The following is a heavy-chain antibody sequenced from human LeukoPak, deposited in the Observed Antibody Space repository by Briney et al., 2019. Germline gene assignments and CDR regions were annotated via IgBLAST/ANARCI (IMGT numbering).Heavy chain of an antibody. CDR1: GFTVSTNY. V-gene: IGHV3-53*01. J-gene: IGHJ4*02. Sequence: GGSLRLSCAASGFTVSTNYMTWVRQAPGKGLEWVSVIYKAGDPYNADSVKGRFSISRDNRKNMLYLQMNSLRAEDTAVYYCARPDGSLWSGYLKIDHWGQGTLVTVSS. CDR2: IYKAGDP. CDR3: ARPDGSLWSGYLKIDH. D-gene: IGHD3-3*01.